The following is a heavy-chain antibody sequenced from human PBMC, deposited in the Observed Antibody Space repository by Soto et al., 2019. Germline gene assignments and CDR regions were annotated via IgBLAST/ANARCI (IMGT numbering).Heavy chain of an antibody. CDR1: GYTFTNYW. V-gene: IGHV5-51*01. Sequence: GESLKISCKGSGYTFTNYWIGWVRQMPGEGLEWMGIIYPGDSDTKYNPSFQGQVTISADKSITTTYLQWSSLKASDTAIYYCAASIFYYGMDVWGQGTTVTVSS. J-gene: IGHJ6*02. CDR2: IYPGDSDT. CDR3: AASIFYYGMDV.